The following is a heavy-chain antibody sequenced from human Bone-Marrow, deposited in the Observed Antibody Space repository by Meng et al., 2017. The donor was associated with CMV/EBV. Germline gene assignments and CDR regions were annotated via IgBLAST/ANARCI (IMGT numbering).Heavy chain of an antibody. V-gene: IGHV3-73*01. J-gene: IGHJ4*02. CDR3: TRHLS. Sequence: GEALKISCAASGFTFSGSAMHWVRQASGKGLEWVGRIRSKANSYATAYAASVKGKFTIPRDDSKNTAYLQMNSLKTEDTALYYCTRHLSWGQGTLVTVSS. CDR2: IRSKANSYAT. CDR1: GFTFSGSA.